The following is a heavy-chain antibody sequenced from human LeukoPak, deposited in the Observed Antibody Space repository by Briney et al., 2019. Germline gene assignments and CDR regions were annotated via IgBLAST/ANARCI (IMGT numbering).Heavy chain of an antibody. V-gene: IGHV5-51*01. J-gene: IGHJ4*02. CDR1: GYSFTSYW. D-gene: IGHD1-26*01. Sequence: GESLKISCKGSGYSFTSYWIGWVRQMPGKALEWLGIIYPGDSDTRYSPSFQGQVTISADKSISTAYLQWSSLKASDTAMYYCARHPQASGSYYFDYWGQGTLVTVSS. CDR2: IYPGDSDT. CDR3: ARHPQASGSYYFDY.